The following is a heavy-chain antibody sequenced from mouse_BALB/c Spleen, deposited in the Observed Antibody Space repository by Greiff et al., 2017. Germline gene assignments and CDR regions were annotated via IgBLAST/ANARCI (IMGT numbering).Heavy chain of an antibody. CDR3: ARDNHYDCDVRNDYAMNY. V-gene: IGHV7-3*02. D-gene: IGHD2-4*01. Sequence: EVKPMESAGGLVQPGGSLSLSCATSGFTFSVYYMSWVRQPPGKALEWLGFIRNKANGYTTEYSASVKRRFTISRDNSQSILYLQMNTLRAEDSATNYCARDNHYDCDVRNDYAMNYGGQATSVTVSS. J-gene: IGHJ4*01. CDR1: GFTFSVYY. CDR2: IRNKANGYTT.